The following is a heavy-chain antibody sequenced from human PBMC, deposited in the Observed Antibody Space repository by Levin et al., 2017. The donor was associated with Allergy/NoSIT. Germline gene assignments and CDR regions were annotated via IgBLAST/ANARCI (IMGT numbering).Heavy chain of an antibody. J-gene: IGHJ4*02. CDR2: LYSGGST. CDR3: ARRMIDIGDWRGPLDY. D-gene: IGHD3-16*01. Sequence: GGSLRLSCEVSGLTVSSNFMSWVRQAPGKGLEWVSVLYSGGSTYYADSVRGRFTISRDSSKNTLYLQMNSLRAEDSAMYYCARRMIDIGDWRGPLDYWGQGTLVTVSS. CDR1: GLTVSSNF. V-gene: IGHV3-66*01.